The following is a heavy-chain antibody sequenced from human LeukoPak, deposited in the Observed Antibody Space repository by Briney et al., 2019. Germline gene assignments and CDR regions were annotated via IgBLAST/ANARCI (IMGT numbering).Heavy chain of an antibody. J-gene: IGHJ4*02. CDR2: IAPFSGGT. V-gene: IGHV1-2*02. D-gene: IGHD4-11*01. CDR3: ARYGGLHYRLFDN. Sequence: GASVKVSCKASGYTFTSYDINWVRQATGQGLEWMGWIAPFSGGTYSAQKFQGSVTMTRDTSISTVYMELSGLRSDDTAIYYCARYGGLHYRLFDNWGQGTLVFVS. CDR1: GYTFTSYD.